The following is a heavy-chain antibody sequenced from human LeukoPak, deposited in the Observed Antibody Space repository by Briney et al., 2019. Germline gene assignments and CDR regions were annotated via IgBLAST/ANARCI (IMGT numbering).Heavy chain of an antibody. D-gene: IGHD1-26*01. CDR3: ATEKTVGATPGAFDI. V-gene: IGHV1-24*01. J-gene: IGHJ3*02. CDR1: GYTLTELS. Sequence: GASVTVSCKVSGYTLTELSMHWVRQPPGKGLEWMGGFDPEDGETIYAQKFQGRVTMTEDTSTDTAYMELSSLTSEDTAVYYCATEKTVGATPGAFDIWGQGTMVTVSS. CDR2: FDPEDGET.